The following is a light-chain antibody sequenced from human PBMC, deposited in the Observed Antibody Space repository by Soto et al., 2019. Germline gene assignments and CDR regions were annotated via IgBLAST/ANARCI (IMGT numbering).Light chain of an antibody. J-gene: IGKJ4*01. CDR3: QQYNSWPLT. V-gene: IGKV3-15*01. CDR1: QSVYSH. CDR2: EAS. Sequence: EIVMTQSPATLSVSPGERATLSCRASQSVYSHLAWYRHKPGQAPGLLIYEASTRATGIPPSFSGSGSGTEFTLTISSLQSEDFAVYYCQQYNSWPLTFGGGTKVEIK.